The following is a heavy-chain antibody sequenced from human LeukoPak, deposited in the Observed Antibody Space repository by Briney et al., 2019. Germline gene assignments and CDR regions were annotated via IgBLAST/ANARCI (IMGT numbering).Heavy chain of an antibody. V-gene: IGHV4-59*01. J-gene: IGHJ4*02. D-gene: IGHD1-26*01. CDR1: GGSISSYY. CDR3: ARGGGTYYFDY. CDR2: IYYSGST. Sequence: SETLSLTCTVSGGSISSYYWSWIRQPPGKGLEWIGYIYYSGSTNYNPSLKSRVTISVDTSKNQFSLKLSSVTAADTAVYYCARGGGTYYFDYWGQGTLVTVSS.